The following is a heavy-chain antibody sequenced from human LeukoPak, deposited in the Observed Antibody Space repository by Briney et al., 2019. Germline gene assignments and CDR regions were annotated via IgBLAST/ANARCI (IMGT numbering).Heavy chain of an antibody. CDR2: ITSGSSYT. J-gene: IGHJ6*02. CDR1: GFTFSDSY. Sequence: PGGSLRLSCAASGFTFSDSYMSWFRQAPGKGLEWVSTITSGSSYTNYGDSVKGRFTISRDNAKDSLYLQMNSLRADDTAVYYCASGRGRRMDVWGQGTTVTVSS. V-gene: IGHV3-11*06. CDR3: ASGRGRRMDV. D-gene: IGHD1-1*01.